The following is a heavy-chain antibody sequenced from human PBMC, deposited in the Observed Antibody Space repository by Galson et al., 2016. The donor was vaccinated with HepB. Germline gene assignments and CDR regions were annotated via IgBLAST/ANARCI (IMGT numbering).Heavy chain of an antibody. D-gene: IGHD2-8*02. Sequence: SVKVSCKASGYTFSNYGISWVRQAPGQGLEWMGWISPYNGNTNYAQKFQGRVTMTTDTSTSTAYLELTSMRSDDTAVYYCARDHSVSGYCAGGVCDNWFDPWGQEPWSPSPQ. CDR2: ISPYNGNT. V-gene: IGHV1-18*01. CDR1: GYTFSNYG. J-gene: IGHJ5*02. CDR3: ARDHSVSGYCAGGVCDNWFDP.